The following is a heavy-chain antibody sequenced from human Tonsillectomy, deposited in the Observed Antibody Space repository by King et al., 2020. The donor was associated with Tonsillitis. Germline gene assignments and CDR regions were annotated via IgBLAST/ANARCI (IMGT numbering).Heavy chain of an antibody. CDR1: GGSISSYY. D-gene: IGHD3-22*01. Sequence: VQLQESGPGLVKPSETLSLTCTVSGGSISSYYWSWIRQPPGKGLEWIGYIYYSGSTNYNPSLKSRVTISVDTSKNQFSLKLSSVTAADTAVYYCARGGVWGHYYDSIRPRNNWFDPWGQGTLVTVSS. CDR3: ARGGVWGHYYDSIRPRNNWFDP. J-gene: IGHJ5*02. V-gene: IGHV4-59*01. CDR2: IYYSGST.